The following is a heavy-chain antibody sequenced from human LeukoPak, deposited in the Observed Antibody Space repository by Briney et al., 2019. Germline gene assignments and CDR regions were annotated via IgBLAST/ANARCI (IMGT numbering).Heavy chain of an antibody. Sequence: GGSLRLSCAASGFTVSSNYMSWVRQAPGKGLEWVSVIYSGGSTYYADSVKGRFTISRDNSKNTLYLQMNSLRAEDTAVYYCARERYSYATRDFHFDYWGQGTLVTVSS. CDR3: ARERYSYATRDFHFDY. CDR1: GFTVSSNY. CDR2: IYSGGST. D-gene: IGHD5-18*01. J-gene: IGHJ4*02. V-gene: IGHV3-53*01.